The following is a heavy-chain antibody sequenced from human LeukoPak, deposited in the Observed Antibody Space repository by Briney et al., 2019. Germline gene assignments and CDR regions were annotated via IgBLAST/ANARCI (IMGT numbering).Heavy chain of an antibody. CDR3: SRATFTGSQWLWGWFDP. Sequence: SVKVSCKASGGTFISYAISWVRQAPGQGLEWMGRIIPILGIANYAQKFQGRVTITADKSTSTAYMELSSLRSEDTAVYDCSRATFTGSQWLWGWFDPWGQGTLVTVSS. D-gene: IGHD6-19*01. CDR2: IIPILGIA. V-gene: IGHV1-69*04. J-gene: IGHJ5*02. CDR1: GGTFISYA.